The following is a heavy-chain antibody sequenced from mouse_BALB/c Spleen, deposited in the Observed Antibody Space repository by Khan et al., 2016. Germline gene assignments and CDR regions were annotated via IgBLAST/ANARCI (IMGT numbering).Heavy chain of an antibody. J-gene: IGHJ3*01. CDR2: INTETGEP. CDR3: APGTAY. D-gene: IGHD4-1*01. CDR1: GYIFTDYS. Sequence: QIQLVQSGPELKKPGETVKISCKASGYIFTDYSMHWVKQAPGKGLKWMGWINTETGEPTYVDDFKGRFAFSLETSASTAYLQINNLKNEDTATYFCAPGTAYLGQGTLVTVSA. V-gene: IGHV9-2-1*01.